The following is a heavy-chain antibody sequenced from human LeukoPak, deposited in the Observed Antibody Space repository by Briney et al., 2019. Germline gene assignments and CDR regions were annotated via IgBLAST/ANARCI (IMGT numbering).Heavy chain of an antibody. CDR1: GGTFSSYA. CDR3: ASFSGIAAAGTRVLPDY. V-gene: IGHV1-69*05. J-gene: IGHJ4*02. CDR2: IIPIFGTA. Sequence: SVKVSCKASGGTFSSYAISWVRQAPGQGLEWMGGIIPIFGTANYAQKFQGRVTITTDESTSTAYMELSSLRSEDTAVYYCASFSGIAAAGTRVLPDYWGQGTLVTVSS. D-gene: IGHD6-13*01.